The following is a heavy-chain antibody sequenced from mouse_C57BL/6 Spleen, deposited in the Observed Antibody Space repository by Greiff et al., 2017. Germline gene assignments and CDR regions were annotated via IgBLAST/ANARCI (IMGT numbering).Heavy chain of an antibody. D-gene: IGHD1-1*01. CDR1: GYTFTDHT. Sequence: QVQLQQSDAELVKPGASVKISCKASGYTFTDHTIHWMKQRPEQGLEWIGYIYPRDGSTKYNEKFKGKATLTADKSSSTAYKQLNSLTSEDSAVDFCARHYGSRGGFDYWGQGTTLTVSS. CDR3: ARHYGSRGGFDY. V-gene: IGHV1-78*01. CDR2: IYPRDGST. J-gene: IGHJ2*01.